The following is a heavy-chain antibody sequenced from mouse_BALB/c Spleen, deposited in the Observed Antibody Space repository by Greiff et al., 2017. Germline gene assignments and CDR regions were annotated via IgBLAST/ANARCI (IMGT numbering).Heavy chain of an antibody. CDR1: GFTFSSYG. D-gene: IGHD2-1*01. V-gene: IGHV5-6*01. Sequence: EVQVVESGGDLVKPGGSLKLSCAASGFTFSSYGMSWVRQTPDKRLEWVATISSGGSYTYYPDSVKGRFTISRDNAKNTLYLQMSSLKSEDTAMYYCARLGNYSYFDYWGQGTTLTVSS. CDR2: ISSGGSYT. CDR3: ARLGNYSYFDY. J-gene: IGHJ2*01.